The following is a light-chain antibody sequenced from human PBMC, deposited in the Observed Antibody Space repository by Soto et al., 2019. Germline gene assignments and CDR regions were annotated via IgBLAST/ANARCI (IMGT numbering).Light chain of an antibody. CDR3: QQCRNFPWT. Sequence: DIQMTQSPSTLSASVGDRVTITCRASQSISRWLAWVQQKPGKAPKILIYDASSLESGVPSRFSGTGSGSEFTLTISSLQPDDFATYYCQQCRNFPWTFGQGTKVQI. CDR2: DAS. CDR1: QSISRW. V-gene: IGKV1-5*01. J-gene: IGKJ1*01.